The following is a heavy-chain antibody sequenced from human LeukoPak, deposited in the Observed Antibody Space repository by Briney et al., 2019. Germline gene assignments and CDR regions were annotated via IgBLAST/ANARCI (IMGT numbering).Heavy chain of an antibody. CDR2: IRYDGSNK. CDR1: GFTFSSYG. D-gene: IGHD3-9*01. V-gene: IGHV3-30*02. CDR3: AKDGQRYFDWLSYYYYYYYMDV. Sequence: GGSLRLSCAASGFTFSSYGMHWVRQAPGKGLEWVAFIRYDGSNKYYADSVKGRFTISRDNSKNTLYLQMNSLRAEDTAVYYCAKDGQRYFDWLSYYYYYYYMDVWGKGTTVTISS. J-gene: IGHJ6*03.